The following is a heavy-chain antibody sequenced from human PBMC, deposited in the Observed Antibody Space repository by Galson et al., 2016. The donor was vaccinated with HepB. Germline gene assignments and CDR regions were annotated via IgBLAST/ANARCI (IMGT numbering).Heavy chain of an antibody. CDR1: GGSITSNY. J-gene: IGHJ6*03. D-gene: IGHD5-18*01. Sequence: SETLSLTCTVSGGSITSNYWSWIRQPAGKGLEWIGRIYSNGSTNYNPSLKSRVTISVGTSKNQFSLRLSSVTAADTAVYYCARDSSVDTYYYYYMDVWGKGTTVVVSS. CDR2: IYSNGST. CDR3: ARDSSVDTYYYYYMDV. V-gene: IGHV4-4*07.